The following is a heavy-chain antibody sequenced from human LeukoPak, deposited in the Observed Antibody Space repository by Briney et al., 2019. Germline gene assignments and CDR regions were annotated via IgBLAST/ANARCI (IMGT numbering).Heavy chain of an antibody. D-gene: IGHD2-2*01. J-gene: IGHJ6*03. CDR3: AIVPAATYYYYYMDV. CDR1: GGTFSSYA. V-gene: IGHV1-69*05. CDR2: IIPIFGTA. Sequence: ASVKVSCKASGGTFSSYAISWVRQAPGQGLEWMGGIIPIFGTANYAQKFQGRVTITTGESTSTAYMELSSLRSEDTAVYYCAIVPAATYYYYYMDVWGKGTTVTVSS.